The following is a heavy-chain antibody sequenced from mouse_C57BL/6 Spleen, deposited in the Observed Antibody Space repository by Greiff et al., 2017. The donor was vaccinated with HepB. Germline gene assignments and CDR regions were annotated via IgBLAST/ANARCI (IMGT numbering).Heavy chain of an antibody. Sequence: QVQLQQPGAELVMPGASVKLSCKASGYTFTSYWMHWVKQRPGQGLEWIGEIDPSDSYTNYNQKFKGKSTLTVDKSSSTAYMQLSSLTSEDSAVYYCARREDYDHGGFAYWGQGTLVTVSA. D-gene: IGHD2-4*01. CDR2: IDPSDSYT. CDR1: GYTFTSYW. V-gene: IGHV1-69*01. CDR3: ARREDYDHGGFAY. J-gene: IGHJ3*01.